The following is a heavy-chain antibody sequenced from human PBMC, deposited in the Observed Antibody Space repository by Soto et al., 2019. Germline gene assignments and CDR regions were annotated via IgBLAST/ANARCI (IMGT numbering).Heavy chain of an antibody. D-gene: IGHD1-1*01. Sequence: GGSLRLSCAASGFTFSSYGMHWVRQAPGKGLEWVAVIWYDGSNKYYADSVKGRFTISRDNSKNTLYLQMNSLRAEDTAVYYCARATVKDGGYDAFDIWGQGTMVTVSS. J-gene: IGHJ3*02. V-gene: IGHV3-33*01. CDR2: IWYDGSNK. CDR1: GFTFSSYG. CDR3: ARATVKDGGYDAFDI.